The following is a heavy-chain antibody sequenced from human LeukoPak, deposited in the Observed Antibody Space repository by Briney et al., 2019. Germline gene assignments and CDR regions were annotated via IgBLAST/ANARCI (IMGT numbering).Heavy chain of an antibody. CDR2: INSDGSST. D-gene: IGHD2/OR15-2a*01. CDR3: VRDVIR. J-gene: IGHJ4*02. V-gene: IGHV3-74*01. CDR1: GFTFSSYW. Sequence: GGSPRLSCAAAGFTFSSYWMHWVRQAPGKGLGWVSRINSDGSSTSYADSVKGRFTISRDNAKNMLYLQMNSLRAEDTAVYHCVRDVIRRGQGTLVTVSS.